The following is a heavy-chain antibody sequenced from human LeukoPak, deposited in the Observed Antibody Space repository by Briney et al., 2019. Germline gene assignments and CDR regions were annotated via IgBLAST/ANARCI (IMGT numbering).Heavy chain of an antibody. D-gene: IGHD4-17*01. CDR3: AKVFRKDGDFHLFDY. V-gene: IGHV3-23*01. J-gene: IGHJ4*02. CDR2: ISGSGGRT. Sequence: GGSLRLSCAASGFTVSSNYISWVRQAPGKGLEWVSAISGSGGRTYYTDSVKGRFTISRDNSKNTLYLQMNSLRAEDTAVYYCAKVFRKDGDFHLFDYWGQGTLVTVSS. CDR1: GFTVSSNY.